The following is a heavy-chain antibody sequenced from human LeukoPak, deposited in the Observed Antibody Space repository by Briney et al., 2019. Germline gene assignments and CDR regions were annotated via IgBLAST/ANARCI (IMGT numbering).Heavy chain of an antibody. Sequence: SETLSLTCAVYGGSFSGYYWSWIRQPPGKGLEWIGYIYYSGSTNYNPSLKSRVTISVDTSKNQFSLKLSSVTAADTAVYYCARVGAAFDIWGQGTMVTVSS. D-gene: IGHD3-16*01. CDR1: GGSFSGYY. CDR2: IYYSGST. J-gene: IGHJ3*02. CDR3: ARVGAAFDI. V-gene: IGHV4-59*01.